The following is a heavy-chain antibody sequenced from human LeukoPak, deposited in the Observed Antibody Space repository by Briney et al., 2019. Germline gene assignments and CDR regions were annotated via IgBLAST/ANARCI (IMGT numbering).Heavy chain of an antibody. Sequence: PGGSLRLSCEASGITFSDYYMTWIRQANYADSVKGRFTISRDNTKNSLYMQMNSLRGEDTAVYYCASLTNWYFDLWGRGTLVTVSS. CDR3: ASLTNWYFDL. D-gene: IGHD1-14*01. J-gene: IGHJ2*01. V-gene: IGHV3-11*03. CDR1: GITFSDYY.